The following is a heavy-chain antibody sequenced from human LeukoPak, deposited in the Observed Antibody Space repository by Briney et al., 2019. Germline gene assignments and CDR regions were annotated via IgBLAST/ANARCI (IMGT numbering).Heavy chain of an antibody. CDR2: IYPAGFNT. CDR3: VRRPAGPRIFDY. Sequence: GESLKISCKASGYSLTSSYWIRWVRQTPGEGLEWMGDIYPAGFNTIYSPSFQGQVTISAHKSTRPAYLHGTSLKASDTPMFYFVRRPAGPRIFDYWGEGTLVTVSS. V-gene: IGHV5-51*01. D-gene: IGHD2-2*01. CDR1: GYSLTSSYW. J-gene: IGHJ4*02.